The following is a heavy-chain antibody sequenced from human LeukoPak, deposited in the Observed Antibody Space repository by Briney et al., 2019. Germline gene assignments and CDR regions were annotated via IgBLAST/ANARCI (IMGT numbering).Heavy chain of an antibody. CDR3: ARGTEKTRISGYYSFDH. CDR2: VYTSGTT. CDR1: GGSISGYF. V-gene: IGHV4-4*07. Sequence: SETLSLTCTVSGGSISGYFWTWIRQPAGKELEWIGRVYTSGTTHYNPSLESRVTISLDTFNNQFSLRVTSVTAADTAIYYCARGTEKTRISGYYSFDHWGRGLLVTVSS. J-gene: IGHJ4*02. D-gene: IGHD5-12*01.